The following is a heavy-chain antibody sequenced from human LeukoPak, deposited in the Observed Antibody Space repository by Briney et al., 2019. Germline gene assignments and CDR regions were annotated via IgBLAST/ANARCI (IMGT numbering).Heavy chain of an antibody. CDR1: GFTFSNYW. D-gene: IGHD2-15*01. V-gene: IGHV3-7*03. J-gene: IGHJ4*02. CDR3: ATTQTFDY. CDR2: IKQDGSER. Sequence: GGSLRLSCIASGFTFSNYWMSWVRQAPGKGLEWVANIKQDGSERYYVDSVKGRFSISRDNAKSSLDLQMNNLRAEDTAVYYCATTQTFDYWGQGTLVTVSS.